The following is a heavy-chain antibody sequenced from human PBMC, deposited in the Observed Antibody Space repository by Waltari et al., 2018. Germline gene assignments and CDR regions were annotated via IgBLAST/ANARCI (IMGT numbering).Heavy chain of an antibody. CDR3: ARGAVATTGNFDY. CDR1: GYSISSGYY. D-gene: IGHD5-12*01. CDR2: IYHSGST. J-gene: IGHJ4*02. V-gene: IGHV4-38-2*01. Sequence: QVQLQESGPGLVKPSETLSLTCAVSGYSISSGYYWGWIRQPPGKGLEWIGSIYHSGSTYYNPSLKSRVTISVDTSKNQFSLKLSSVTAADTAVYYCARGAVATTGNFDYWGQGTLVTVSS.